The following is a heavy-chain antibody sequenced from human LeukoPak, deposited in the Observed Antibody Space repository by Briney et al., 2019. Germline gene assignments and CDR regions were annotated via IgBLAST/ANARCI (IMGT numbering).Heavy chain of an antibody. D-gene: IGHD5-24*01. V-gene: IGHV4-59*08. J-gene: IGHJ3*02. CDR2: IYYSGST. Sequence: KSSETLSLTCTVSGDSISSYYWSWVRQPPGKGLEWIGYIYYSGSTNYNPSLKSRVTISVDTSKNQFSLKLSSVTAADTAVYYCARHWVEMATLAYMSDAFDIWGQGTMVTVSS. CDR3: ARHWVEMATLAYMSDAFDI. CDR1: GDSISSYY.